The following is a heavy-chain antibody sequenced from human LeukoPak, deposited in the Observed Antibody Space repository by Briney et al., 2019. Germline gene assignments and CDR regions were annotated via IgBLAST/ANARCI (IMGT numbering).Heavy chain of an antibody. CDR2: IYYSGRT. Sequence: SETLSLTCTVSGGSITSHYWSWIRQAPGKGLEWIGVIYYSGRTKYNPCIQRRVTISPDTSEKKFSLKVTSVTAADTAVYYCTRILDNDSSGDTDTFDMWGQGTVVTVSS. D-gene: IGHD3-22*01. CDR1: GGSITSHY. J-gene: IGHJ3*02. CDR3: TRILDNDSSGDTDTFDM. V-gene: IGHV4-59*08.